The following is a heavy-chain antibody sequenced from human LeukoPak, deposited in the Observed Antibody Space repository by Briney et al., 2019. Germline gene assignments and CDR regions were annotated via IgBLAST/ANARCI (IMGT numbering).Heavy chain of an antibody. CDR2: VKSETEGGTT. J-gene: IGHJ4*02. CDR3: TTGRYEGSGYYYFDY. V-gene: IGHV3-15*01. Sequence: PGGSLRLSCAASGLTFTNARTSWVRQAPGKGLEWLGRVKSETEGGTTDYAAPVKGRFTISRDDSKNTLYLQMNGLKTEDTAVYYCTTGRYEGSGYYYFDYWGQGTLVTVSS. D-gene: IGHD3-22*01. CDR1: GLTFTNAR.